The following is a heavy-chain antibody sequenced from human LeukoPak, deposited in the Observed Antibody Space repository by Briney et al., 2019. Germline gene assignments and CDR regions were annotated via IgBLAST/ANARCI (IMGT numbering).Heavy chain of an antibody. CDR3: ASKSSTYGGFDP. CDR1: GGSISSGGYH. J-gene: IGHJ5*02. D-gene: IGHD4-11*01. Sequence: SETLSLTCTVSGGSISSGGYHWSWIRQPPGKGLEWIGYIYHSGSTYYNPSLKSRVTISVDTSKNQFSLKLSSVTAADTAVYYCASKSSTYGGFDPWGQGTLVTVSS. V-gene: IGHV4-30-2*01. CDR2: IYHSGST.